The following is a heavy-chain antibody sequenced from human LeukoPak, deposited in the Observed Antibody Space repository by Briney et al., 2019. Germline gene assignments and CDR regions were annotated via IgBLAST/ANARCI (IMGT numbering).Heavy chain of an antibody. D-gene: IGHD1-26*01. CDR1: GGSISSHY. CDR2: IYYSGST. CDR3: ARGLSGSNPYNWFNP. V-gene: IGHV4-59*11. Sequence: SETLSLTCTVSGGSISSHYWSWIRQPPGKGLEWIGYIYYSGSTNYNPSLKSRVTISVDTSKNQFSLKLSSVTAADTAVYYCARGLSGSNPYNWFNPWGQGTLVTLSS. J-gene: IGHJ5*02.